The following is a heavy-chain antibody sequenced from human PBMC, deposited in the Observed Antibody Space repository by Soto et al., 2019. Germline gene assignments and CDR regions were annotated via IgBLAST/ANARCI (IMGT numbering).Heavy chain of an antibody. D-gene: IGHD1-26*01. CDR2: ISYDGSNK. CDR1: GFTFSSYA. Sequence: GGSLRLSCAASGFTFSSYAMHWVRQAPGKGLEWVAVISYDGSNKYYADSVKGRFTISRDNSKNTLYLQMNSLRAEDTAVYYCVKYEVESYSYYDYYSCGMDVWGQGTTVTVSS. J-gene: IGHJ6*02. CDR3: VKYEVESYSYYDYYSCGMDV. V-gene: IGHV3-30-3*02.